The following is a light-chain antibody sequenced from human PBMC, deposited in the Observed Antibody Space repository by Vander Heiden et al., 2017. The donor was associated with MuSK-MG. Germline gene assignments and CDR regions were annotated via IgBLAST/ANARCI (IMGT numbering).Light chain of an antibody. V-gene: IGLV1-44*01. CDR1: SSNIGSNT. CDR3: AAWDDSLNGPYV. J-gene: IGLJ1*01. Sequence: QAVLTQPPSASGTPGQRFTISCSGSSSNIGSNTVNWYQQLPGTAPKLLIYSNNQLPSGVPDRFSGSKSGTSASLAISGLQSEDEADYYCAAWDDSLNGPYVFGTGTKVTVL. CDR2: SNN.